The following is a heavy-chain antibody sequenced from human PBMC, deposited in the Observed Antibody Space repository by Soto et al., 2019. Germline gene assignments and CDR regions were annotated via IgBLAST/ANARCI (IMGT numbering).Heavy chain of an antibody. D-gene: IGHD3-16*01. CDR3: ARSYVYYYYYMDV. Sequence: GGSLRLSCAASGFTFSDYYMSWIRQAPGKGLEWVSYISSSGSTIYYADSVKGRFTISRDNAKNSLYLQMNGLRAEDTAVYYCARSYVYYYYYMDVWGKGTTVTVSS. J-gene: IGHJ6*03. CDR1: GFTFSDYY. CDR2: ISSSGSTI. V-gene: IGHV3-11*01.